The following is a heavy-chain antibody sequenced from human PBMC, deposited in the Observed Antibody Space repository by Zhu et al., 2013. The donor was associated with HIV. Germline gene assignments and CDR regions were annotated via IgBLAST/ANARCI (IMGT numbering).Heavy chain of an antibody. J-gene: IGHJ6*02. CDR1: GGTFSSYA. Sequence: QVQLVQSGAEVKKPGSSVKVSCKASGGTFSSYAISWVRQAPGQGLEWMGGIIPIFGTANYAQKFQGRVTITADESTSTAYMELSSLRSEDTAVYYCARGGYSSSWSSYYYYGMDVWGQGTTVTVSS. CDR3: ARGGYSSSWSSYYYYGMDV. D-gene: IGHD6-13*01. CDR2: IIPIFGTA. V-gene: IGHV1-69*01.